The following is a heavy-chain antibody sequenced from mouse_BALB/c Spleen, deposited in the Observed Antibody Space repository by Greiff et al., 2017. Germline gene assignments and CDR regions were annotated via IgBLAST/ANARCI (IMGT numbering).Heavy chain of an antibody. CDR1: GYTFTSYW. Sequence: VQLQQPGAELVRPGASVKLSCKASGYTFTSYWINWVKQRPGQGLEWIGNIYPSDSYTNYNQKFKDKATLTVDKSSSTAYMQLSSPTSEDSAVYYCTTLRLRGNYYAMDYWGQGTSVTVSS. V-gene: IGHV1-69*02. D-gene: IGHD1-2*01. CDR3: TTLRLRGNYYAMDY. CDR2: IYPSDSYT. J-gene: IGHJ4*01.